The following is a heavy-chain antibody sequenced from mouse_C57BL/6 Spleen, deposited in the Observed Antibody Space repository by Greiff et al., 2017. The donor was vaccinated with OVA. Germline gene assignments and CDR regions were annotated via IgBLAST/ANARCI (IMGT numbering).Heavy chain of an antibody. J-gene: IGHJ1*03. Sequence: VQLKESGPELVQPGASVKMSCKASGYTFTDYNMHWVKQSHGQSLAWIGYINPNNGGTSYNQKFKGKATLTVNKSSSTAYMELRSLTSEDSAVYYCARDYYGSSYWYFDVWGTGTTVTVSS. CDR1: GYTFTDYN. CDR3: ARDYYGSSYWYFDV. V-gene: IGHV1-22*01. D-gene: IGHD1-1*01. CDR2: INPNNGGT.